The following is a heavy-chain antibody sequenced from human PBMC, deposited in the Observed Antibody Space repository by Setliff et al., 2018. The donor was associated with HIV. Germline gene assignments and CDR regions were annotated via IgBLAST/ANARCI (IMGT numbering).Heavy chain of an antibody. CDR1: GFTFSYRW. CDR3: VRGPQFRPH. CDR2: IKGDGSEK. J-gene: IGHJ4*02. V-gene: IGHV3-7*04. Sequence: GGSLRLSCAASGFTFSYRWMTWVRQAPGKGLEWVANIKGDGSEKYYVDSVKGRFTISRDNAKNSLYLQMNSLRAEDTAVYYCVRGPQFRPHWGQGTLVTVSS.